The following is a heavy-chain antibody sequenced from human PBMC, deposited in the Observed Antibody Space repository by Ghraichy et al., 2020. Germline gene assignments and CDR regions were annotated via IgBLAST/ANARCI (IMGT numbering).Heavy chain of an antibody. Sequence: SQTLSLTCAISGDSVSRNGAAWNWIRQSPARGLEWLGRTFHTSKWFNDYAVSMESRITIKPDTSKNQFSLQLSSVTPEDTAVYYCARGNYYYYAMDVWGQGTTVTVSS. V-gene: IGHV6-1*01. J-gene: IGHJ6*02. CDR1: GDSVSRNGAA. CDR2: TFHTSKWFN. CDR3: ARGNYYYYAMDV.